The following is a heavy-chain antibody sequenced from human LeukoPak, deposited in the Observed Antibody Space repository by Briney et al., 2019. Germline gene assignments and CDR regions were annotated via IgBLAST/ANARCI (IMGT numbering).Heavy chain of an antibody. CDR1: GYTFTGYY. Sequence: ASVKVSCKASGYTFTGYYMHWVRQAPGQGLEWMGWINPNSGGTNYAQKFQGWVTMTRDTSISTAYMELSRLRSDDTAVYYCARGGITGTTRGPTRLNDAFDIWGQGTLVTVSS. J-gene: IGHJ3*02. D-gene: IGHD1-20*01. CDR3: ARGGITGTTRGPTRLNDAFDI. V-gene: IGHV1-2*04. CDR2: INPNSGGT.